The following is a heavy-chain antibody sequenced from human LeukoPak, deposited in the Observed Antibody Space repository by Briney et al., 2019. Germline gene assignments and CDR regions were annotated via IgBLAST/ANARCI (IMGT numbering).Heavy chain of an antibody. CDR3: ARETRYCSGGSCYSGMDV. V-gene: IGHV4-30-2*01. CDR1: GDSLSSDGYS. J-gene: IGHJ6*02. CDR2: IYHSGST. D-gene: IGHD2-15*01. Sequence: SETLSLTCAVSGDSLSSDGYSWSWIRQPPGKGLEWIGYIYHSGSTYYTPSLKSRVTISVDRSKNQFSLKLSSVTAADTAVYYCARETRYCSGGSCYSGMDVWGQGTTVTVSS.